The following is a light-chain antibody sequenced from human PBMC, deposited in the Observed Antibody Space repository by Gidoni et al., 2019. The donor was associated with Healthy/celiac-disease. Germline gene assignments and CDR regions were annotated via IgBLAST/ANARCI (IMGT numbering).Light chain of an antibody. CDR2: GAS. J-gene: IGKJ4*01. CDR3: QQYNNWPPLT. CDR1: QSVSSN. V-gene: IGKV3-15*01. Sequence: ELVMTQSPATLSVPPGARATLSCRASQSVSSNLAWYQQKPGQAPRLLIYGASTRDTGIPARFSGSGSGTEFTLTISSLQSEDFAVYYCQQYNNWPPLTFGGGTKVEIK.